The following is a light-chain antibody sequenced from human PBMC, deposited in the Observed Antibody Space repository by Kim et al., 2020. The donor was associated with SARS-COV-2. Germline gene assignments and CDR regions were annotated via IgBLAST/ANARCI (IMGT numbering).Light chain of an antibody. CDR3: SSWDDSLSGPV. CDR2: SDN. V-gene: IGLV1-44*01. CDR1: SSYLGSNI. J-gene: IGLJ3*02. Sequence: QSVLTQPPSASGTPGQTVTISCSGGSSYLGSNIVTWYQQFPGTAPKLLIYSDNQRPSGVPDRFSGSKSGTSASLAISGLQSEDEAVYYCSSWDDSLSGPVFGGGTQLTVL.